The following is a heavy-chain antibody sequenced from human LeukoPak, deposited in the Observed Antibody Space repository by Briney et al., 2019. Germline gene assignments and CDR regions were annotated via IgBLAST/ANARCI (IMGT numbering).Heavy chain of an antibody. J-gene: IGHJ4*02. Sequence: GRSLRLSCAASGFTFSSYGMHWVRQAPGKGLEWVAVISYDGSYKYYADSVKGRFTISRDNSKNTLYLQMNSLRAEVTAVYYCATLAPGYYHDYWGQGTLVTVAS. D-gene: IGHD3-22*01. V-gene: IGHV3-30*03. CDR1: GFTFSSYG. CDR2: ISYDGSYK. CDR3: ATLAPGYYHDY.